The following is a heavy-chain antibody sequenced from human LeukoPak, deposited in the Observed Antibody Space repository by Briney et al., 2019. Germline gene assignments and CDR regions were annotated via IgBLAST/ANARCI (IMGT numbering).Heavy chain of an antibody. J-gene: IGHJ4*02. V-gene: IGHV1-18*01. D-gene: IGHD1-26*01. CDR1: GYTFSSYG. Sequence: VASVKVSCKASGYTFSSYGITWVRQAPGQGLEWMGWISPYNGNTNYARKLQGRVTMATDTSTSTAYMELRSLRSDDTAVYYCATAVVVGATTGAIGYWGQGTLVTVSS. CDR2: ISPYNGNT. CDR3: ATAVVVGATTGAIGY.